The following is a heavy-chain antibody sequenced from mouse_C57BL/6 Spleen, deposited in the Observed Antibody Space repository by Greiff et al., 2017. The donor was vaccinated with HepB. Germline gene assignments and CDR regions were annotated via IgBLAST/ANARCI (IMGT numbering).Heavy chain of an antibody. CDR3: YYYGSRGWYFDV. V-gene: IGHV14-4*01. D-gene: IGHD1-1*01. CDR2: IDPENGDT. J-gene: IGHJ1*03. CDR1: GFNIKDDY. Sequence: VQLQQSGAELVRPGASVKLSCTASGFNIKDDYMHWVKQRPEQGLEWIGWIDPENGDTEYASKFQGKATITADTSSNTAYLQLSSLTSEDTAVYYCYYYGSRGWYFDVWHRDHGHRLL.